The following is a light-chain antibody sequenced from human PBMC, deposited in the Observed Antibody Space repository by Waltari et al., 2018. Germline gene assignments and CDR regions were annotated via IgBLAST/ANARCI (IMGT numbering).Light chain of an antibody. CDR3: SSYTSSSTWV. CDR1: SRDVGGYPY. J-gene: IGLJ3*02. Sequence: QSALTQPASVSGSPGQSITISCPGTSRDVGGYPYVSWYQQHPGKAPKLMIYDVTTRPSGVSNRFSGSKSVNTASLTISGLQAEDEADYYCSSYTSSSTWVFGGGTKLTVL. CDR2: DVT. V-gene: IGLV2-14*03.